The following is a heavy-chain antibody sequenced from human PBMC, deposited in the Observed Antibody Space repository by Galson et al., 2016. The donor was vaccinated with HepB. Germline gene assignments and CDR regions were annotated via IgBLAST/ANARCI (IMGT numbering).Heavy chain of an antibody. Sequence: SLRLSCAASGFTFGSYWMSWVRQAPGKGLELAANINQDGSEKSYVDSAKGRFTISRDNAKNSLYLQMNSLGAEDTAVYYCAKGGWTHAFDIWGQGTMVTVSS. D-gene: IGHD3/OR15-3a*01. CDR3: AKGGWTHAFDI. CDR2: INQDGSEK. CDR1: GFTFGSYW. J-gene: IGHJ3*02. V-gene: IGHV3-7*05.